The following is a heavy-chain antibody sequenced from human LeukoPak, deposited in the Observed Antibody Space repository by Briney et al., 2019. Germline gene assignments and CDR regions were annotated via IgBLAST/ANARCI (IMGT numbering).Heavy chain of an antibody. D-gene: IGHD6-6*01. CDR3: ARGIAARHDY. Sequence: SETLSLTXTVSGGSISSYYWSWIRQPPGKGLEGSGYIYYSGSTNYNPSLKSRVTISVDTSKNQFSLKLSSVTAADTAVYYCARGIAARHDYWGQGTLVTVSS. J-gene: IGHJ4*02. CDR2: IYYSGST. V-gene: IGHV4-59*01. CDR1: GGSISSYY.